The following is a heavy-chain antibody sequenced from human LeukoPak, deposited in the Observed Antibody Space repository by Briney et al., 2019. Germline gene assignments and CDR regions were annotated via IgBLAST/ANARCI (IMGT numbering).Heavy chain of an antibody. CDR3: ARSSTYCSSTSCPRGWFDP. V-gene: IGHV4-59*10. CDR1: GGSFSGYY. Sequence: SETLSLTCAVYGGSFSGYYWSWIRQPAGKGLEWIGRIYTSGSTNYNPSLKSRVTMSVDTSKNQFSLKLSSVTAADTAVYYCARSSTYCSSTSCPRGWFDPWGQGTLVTVSS. CDR2: IYTSGST. J-gene: IGHJ5*02. D-gene: IGHD2-2*01.